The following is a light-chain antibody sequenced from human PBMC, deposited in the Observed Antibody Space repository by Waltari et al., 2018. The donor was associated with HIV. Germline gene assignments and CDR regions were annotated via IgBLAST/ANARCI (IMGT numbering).Light chain of an antibody. Sequence: DIVMTQFPDSLAVSLGERATINCRSSQTVLYTSSNKNYLAWYQQRPGQPPKLLIYWASTRGSGVPDRFSGSGSGTDFTLTISSLQAEDVAIYYCQQYYRTPLTFGPGTKVDIK. CDR2: WAS. V-gene: IGKV4-1*01. CDR1: QTVLYTSSNKNY. J-gene: IGKJ3*01. CDR3: QQYYRTPLT.